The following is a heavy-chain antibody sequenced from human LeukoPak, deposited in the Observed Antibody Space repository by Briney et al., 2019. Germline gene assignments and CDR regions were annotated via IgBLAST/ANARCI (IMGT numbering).Heavy chain of an antibody. J-gene: IGHJ5*02. V-gene: IGHV1-18*01. CDR2: ISAYNGNT. CDR1: GYTFTSYG. CDR3: ARKEGNWFDP. Sequence: ASVKVCCKASGYTFTSYGISWVRLAPGQGLEWMGWISAYNGNTNYAQKLQGRDTMTTDTSTSTAYMELRSLRSDDTAVYYCARKEGNWFDPWGHGTLVTVSS.